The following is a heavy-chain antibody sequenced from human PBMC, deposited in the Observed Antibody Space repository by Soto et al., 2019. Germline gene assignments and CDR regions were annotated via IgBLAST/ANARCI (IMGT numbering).Heavy chain of an antibody. D-gene: IGHD6-19*01. CDR1: GGSFSGYY. J-gene: IGHJ6*03. CDR2: INHSGST. CDR3: ASIAVYSYYYYMDV. Sequence: SETLSLTCAVYGGSFSGYYWSWIRQPPGKGLEWIGEINHSGSTNYNPSLKSRVTISVDTSKNQFSLKLSSVTAADTAVYYCASIAVYSYYYYMDVWGKGTTVTVSS. V-gene: IGHV4-34*01.